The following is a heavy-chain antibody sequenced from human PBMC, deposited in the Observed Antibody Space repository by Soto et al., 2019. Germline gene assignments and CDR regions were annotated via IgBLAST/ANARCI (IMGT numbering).Heavy chain of an antibody. CDR2: IASRSNYI. D-gene: IGHD2-21*01. CDR1: GFTFSDYN. CDR3: ARNRRIAVETDV. V-gene: IGHV3-21*01. Sequence: GGSLRLSCVASGFTFSDYNMNWLRQTPGKGLEWVSSIASRSNYIYYADSLKGRFTVSRDNARNSPYLQVDNLRAEDTAVYYCARNRRIAVETDVWGQGTTVTVSS. J-gene: IGHJ6*02.